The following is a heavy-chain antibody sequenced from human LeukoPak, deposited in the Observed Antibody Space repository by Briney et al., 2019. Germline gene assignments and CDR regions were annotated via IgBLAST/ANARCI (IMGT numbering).Heavy chain of an antibody. CDR3: ARAETMVDAFDM. J-gene: IGHJ3*02. D-gene: IGHD4/OR15-4a*01. CDR2: IIPILDLA. CDR1: GGTFSNAE. Sequence: GASVKVSCKASGGTFSNAEINWVRQSPGKGLEWMGRIIPILDLAKYPQKFQGRATITADKSTGTAYLELSSLTSEDTAVYFCARAETMVDAFDMWGQGTMVTVSS. V-gene: IGHV1-69*10.